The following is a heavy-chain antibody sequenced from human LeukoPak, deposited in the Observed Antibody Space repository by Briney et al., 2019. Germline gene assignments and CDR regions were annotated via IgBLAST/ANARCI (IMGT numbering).Heavy chain of an antibody. CDR3: ASQGKDCSGGSCYSGVRYFDY. J-gene: IGHJ4*02. CDR1: GGSFSGYY. Sequence: SETLSLTCAVYGGSFSGYYWSWIRQPPGKGLEWIGEINHSGSTNCNPSLKSRVTISVDTSKNQFSLKLSSVTAADTAVYYCASQGKDCSGGSCYSGVRYFDYWGQGTLVTVSS. D-gene: IGHD2-15*01. V-gene: IGHV4-34*01. CDR2: INHSGST.